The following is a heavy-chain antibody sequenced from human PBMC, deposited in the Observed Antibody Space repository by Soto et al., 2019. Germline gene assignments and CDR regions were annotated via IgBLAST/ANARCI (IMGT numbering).Heavy chain of an antibody. V-gene: IGHV1-18*04. CDR1: GYPFTSYS. Sequence: ASVKVSCKASGYPFTSYSFSWVRQAPGQGLEWMGWSSAYNGDTRYAQKFQGRVTMTADPYTDTAYMELRNLRSDDTAVYWCARGYYGSGNYYNPTLGMDVWGQGTTVTVSS. D-gene: IGHD3-10*01. J-gene: IGHJ6*02. CDR3: ARGYYGSGNYYNPTLGMDV. CDR2: SSAYNGDT.